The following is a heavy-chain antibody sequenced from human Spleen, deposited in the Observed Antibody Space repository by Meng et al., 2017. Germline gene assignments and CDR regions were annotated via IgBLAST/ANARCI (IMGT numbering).Heavy chain of an antibody. D-gene: IGHD3/OR15-3a*01. CDR2: ISPYNGNT. Sequence: QVHLVQSGAEVKKPGAAVKVPCKASGYAFMGYGITWVRQAPGQGLEWMGWISPYNGNTNSAQKFQDRLTVTTDTSTSTAYMELRSLRSNDTAVYYCARGTSLIGLQDWGQGTLVTVSS. V-gene: IGHV1-18*01. CDR3: ARGTSLIGLQD. J-gene: IGHJ1*01. CDR1: GYAFMGYG.